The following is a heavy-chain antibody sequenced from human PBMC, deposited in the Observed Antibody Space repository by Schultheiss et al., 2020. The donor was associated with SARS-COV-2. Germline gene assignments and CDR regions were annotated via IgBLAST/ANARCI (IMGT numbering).Heavy chain of an antibody. CDR1: GYSFSSYW. V-gene: IGHV5-51*01. CDR2: IYPGDSDT. D-gene: IGHD4-17*01. CDR3: ARPQYSGDSGYGMDV. Sequence: GGSLRLSCKGSGYSFSSYWIGWVRQMPGKGLEWMGIIYPGDSDTRYSPSFQGQVTISADNSISTAYLQWNSLKASDTATYYCARPQYSGDSGYGMDVWGQGTTVTVSS. J-gene: IGHJ6*02.